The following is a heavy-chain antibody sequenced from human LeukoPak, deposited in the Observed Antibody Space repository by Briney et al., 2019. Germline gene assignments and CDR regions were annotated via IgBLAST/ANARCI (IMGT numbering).Heavy chain of an antibody. CDR3: ARGWELHD. CDR2: INSKETQT. V-gene: IGHV1-18*01. Sequence: GASVRVSCKASAHTLTTYGISWVRQAPGHGLEWLGWINSKETQTNRAQKLQGRVTMTTDTSTSTAFLDLRSLRSDDTAVYSCARGWELHDWGQGTLVTVSS. D-gene: IGHD1-26*01. J-gene: IGHJ4*02. CDR1: AHTLTTYG.